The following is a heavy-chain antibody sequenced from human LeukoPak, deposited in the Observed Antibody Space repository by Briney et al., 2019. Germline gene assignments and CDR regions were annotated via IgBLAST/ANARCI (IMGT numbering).Heavy chain of an antibody. J-gene: IGHJ4*02. CDR3: ARSPKYYYGSGSYIGPIDY. D-gene: IGHD3-10*01. Sequence: GGSLRLSCAASGFTFSSYGMSWVRQAPGKGLEWVANIKQDGSEKYYVDSVKGRFTISRDNAKNSLYLQMNSLRAEDTAVYYCARSPKYYYGSGSYIGPIDYWGQGTLVTASS. CDR2: IKQDGSEK. V-gene: IGHV3-7*01. CDR1: GFTFSSYG.